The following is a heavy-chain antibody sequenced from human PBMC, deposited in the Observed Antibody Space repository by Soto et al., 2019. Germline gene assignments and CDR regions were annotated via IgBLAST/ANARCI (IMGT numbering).Heavy chain of an antibody. CDR1: GFTFSSYG. CDR2: IWYDGSNK. CDR3: ARGIHDFWSGYYSSGQNWFDP. V-gene: IGHV3-33*01. Sequence: QVQLVESGGGVVQPGRSLRLSCAASGFTFSSYGMHWVRQAPGKGLEWVAVIWYDGSNKYYADSVKGRFTISRDNSKNTLYLQMNSLRAEDTAVYYCARGIHDFWSGYYSSGQNWFDPWGQGTLVTVSS. J-gene: IGHJ5*02. D-gene: IGHD3-3*01.